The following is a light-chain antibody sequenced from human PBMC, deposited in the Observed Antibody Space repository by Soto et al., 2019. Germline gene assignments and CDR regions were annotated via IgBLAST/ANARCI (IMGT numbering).Light chain of an antibody. CDR3: QQRHMWPIT. V-gene: IGKV3-11*01. J-gene: IGKJ5*01. CDR1: QSVSSN. CDR2: DAS. Sequence: VMTQSPATLSVSPGERSTLSCRASQSVSSNLAWYQQKPGQAPRLLIYDASNRATGIPARFSGSGSGTDFTLTISSLEPEDSAVYYCQQRHMWPITFGQGTRLEI.